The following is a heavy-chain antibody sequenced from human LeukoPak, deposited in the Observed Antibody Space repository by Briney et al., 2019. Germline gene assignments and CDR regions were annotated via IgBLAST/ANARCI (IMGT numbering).Heavy chain of an antibody. CDR3: ARTGSSSSGSLGC. CDR1: GGSFSGYY. D-gene: IGHD6-6*01. J-gene: IGHJ4*02. V-gene: IGHV4-34*01. Sequence: SETLSLTCAVYGGSFSGYYWSWIRQPPGKGLDWIGEINHSGSTNYNPSLKSRVTISVDTSKNQFSLKLSSVTAADTAVYYCARTGSSSSGSLGCWGQGTLVTVSS. CDR2: INHSGST.